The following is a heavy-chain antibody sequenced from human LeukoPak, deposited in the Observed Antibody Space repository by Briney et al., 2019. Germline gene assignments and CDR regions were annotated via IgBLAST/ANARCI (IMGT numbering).Heavy chain of an antibody. CDR3: ARARIDY. CDR1: GFTFSDYW. CDR2: IKPDGSEK. Sequence: GGSLRLSCAASGFTFSDYWMTWVRQAPGKGLEWVANIKPDGSEKYYADSLKGRFTISRDNAKNSLFLQMNSLRAEDTAVYYCARARIDYWGQGTLVTVSS. D-gene: IGHD1-14*01. J-gene: IGHJ4*02. V-gene: IGHV3-7*01.